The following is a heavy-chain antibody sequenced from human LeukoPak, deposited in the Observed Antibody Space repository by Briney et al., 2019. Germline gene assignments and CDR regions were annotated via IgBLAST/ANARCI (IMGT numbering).Heavy chain of an antibody. J-gene: IGHJ6*02. CDR3: ARGETPTIFGMVITTYYYGMDV. V-gene: IGHV1-69*13. CDR1: GGTFSSYA. Sequence: ASVKVSCKASGGTFSSYAINWVRQAPGQGLEWMGGIIPIFGTANYAQKFQGRVTITADESTSTAYMELSSLRSEDTAVYYCARGETPTIFGMVITTYYYGMDVWGQGTTVTVSS. D-gene: IGHD3-3*01. CDR2: IIPIFGTA.